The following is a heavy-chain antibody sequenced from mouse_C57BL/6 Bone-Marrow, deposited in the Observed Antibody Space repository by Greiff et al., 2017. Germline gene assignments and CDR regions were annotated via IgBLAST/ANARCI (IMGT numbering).Heavy chain of an antibody. CDR3: TRRQGY. CDR1: GYTFPDYE. D-gene: IGHD6-1*01. Sequence: QVQLQQSGAELVRPGASVTLSCKASGYTFPDYEMHWVKQTPVHGLEWIGAIDPETGGTAYNQKFKGKAILTADKSSSTAYMELRSLTSEDSAVYYCTRRQGYWGQGTTLTVSS. J-gene: IGHJ2*01. CDR2: IDPETGGT. V-gene: IGHV1-15*01.